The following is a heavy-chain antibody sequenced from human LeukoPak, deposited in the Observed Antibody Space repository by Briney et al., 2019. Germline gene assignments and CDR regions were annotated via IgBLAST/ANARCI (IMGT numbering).Heavy chain of an antibody. V-gene: IGHV3-33*01. CDR2: IWYDGSNK. Sequence: TGGSLRLSCAASGFTFSSYDMHWVRQAPGKGLEWVAVIWYDGSNKYFADSVKGRFTISRDNSKNTLFLQMNTLRAEDTALYYCARDYAHSYGQFGYWGQGTLVTVSS. D-gene: IGHD2-2*01. J-gene: IGHJ4*02. CDR3: ARDYAHSYGQFGY. CDR1: GFTFSSYD.